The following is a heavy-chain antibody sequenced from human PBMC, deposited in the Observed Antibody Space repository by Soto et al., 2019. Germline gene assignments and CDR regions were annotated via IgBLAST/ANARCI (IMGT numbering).Heavy chain of an antibody. J-gene: IGHJ5*02. CDR2: IYYSGST. D-gene: IGHD3-9*01. CDR1: GGSISSGGYY. Sequence: QVQLQESGPGLVKPSQTLSLTCTVSGGSISSGGYYWSWIRQHPGKGLEWIGYIYYSGSTYYNPSLKSXXTXSWXTSKNQFSLKLSSVTAADTAVYYWARERHDSAFDPWGQGTLVTVSS. CDR3: ARERHDSAFDP. V-gene: IGHV4-31*03.